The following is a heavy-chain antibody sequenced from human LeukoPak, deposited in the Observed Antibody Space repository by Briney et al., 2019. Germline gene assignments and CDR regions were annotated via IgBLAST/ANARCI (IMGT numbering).Heavy chain of an antibody. Sequence: GGSLRLSCAASGFTFSSYAMHWVRQALGKGLEYVSAISSNGGSTYYANSVKGRFTISRDNSKNTLYLQMGSLRAEDMAVYYCAREAKGSGWSIDYWGQGTLVTVSS. V-gene: IGHV3-64*01. CDR2: ISSNGGST. D-gene: IGHD6-19*01. CDR3: AREAKGSGWSIDY. J-gene: IGHJ4*02. CDR1: GFTFSSYA.